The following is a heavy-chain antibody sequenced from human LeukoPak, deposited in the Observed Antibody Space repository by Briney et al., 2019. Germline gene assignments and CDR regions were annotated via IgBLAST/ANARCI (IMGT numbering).Heavy chain of an antibody. Sequence: SETLSLTCTVSGGSISSSSYYWGWIRQPPGKGLEWIGSIYYSGSTYYTPSLKSRVTISVDTSKNQLSLRLSSVTAADTAVYYCATNWSDFDYWGPFFLVTVSS. J-gene: IGHJ4*01. D-gene: IGHD1-1*01. CDR2: IYYSGST. CDR1: GGSISSSSYY. CDR3: ATNWSDFDY. V-gene: IGHV4-39*01.